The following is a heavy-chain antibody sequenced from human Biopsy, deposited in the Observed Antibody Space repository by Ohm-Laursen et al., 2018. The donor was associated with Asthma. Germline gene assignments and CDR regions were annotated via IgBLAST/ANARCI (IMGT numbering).Heavy chain of an antibody. CDR1: GFTFSSYG. V-gene: IGHV3-33*01. CDR3: ARTYYDFLTGQVNDAFAM. Sequence: SLRLSCSASGFTFSSYGMHWVRQAPGKGLEWVAVIWYDGSNKYYADSVKGRFTISRDNSKNTLYLQMNSLRAEDTAVYYCARTYYDFLTGQVNDAFAMWGQGTMVTVSS. CDR2: IWYDGSNK. D-gene: IGHD3-9*01. J-gene: IGHJ3*02.